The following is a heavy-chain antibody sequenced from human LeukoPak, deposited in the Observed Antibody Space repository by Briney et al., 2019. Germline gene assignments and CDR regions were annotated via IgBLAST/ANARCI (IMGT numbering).Heavy chain of an antibody. J-gene: IGHJ6*02. CDR1: GFTFSSYW. D-gene: IGHD2-15*01. Sequence: GGSLRLSCAASGFTFSSYWMYWVRQAPGKGLVWVSRINGDGYSTSYADSVKGRFTISRDNAKNSLYLQMNSLRVEDTAVYYCARVGCSGGRCPGYGMDVWGQGTTVTVSS. CDR2: INGDGYST. V-gene: IGHV3-74*01. CDR3: ARVGCSGGRCPGYGMDV.